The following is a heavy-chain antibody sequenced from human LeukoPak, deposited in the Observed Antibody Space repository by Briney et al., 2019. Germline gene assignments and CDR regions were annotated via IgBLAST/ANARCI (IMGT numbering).Heavy chain of an antibody. D-gene: IGHD6-6*01. CDR2: IYTSGST. J-gene: IGHJ4*02. Sequence: PSEALSLTCTVSGDSISSYYWSWIRQPAGKGLEWIGRIYTSGSTNYNPSLKSRVTMSVDTSKNQFSLKLSSVTAADTAVYYCARGGEYSSSSGLFDFWGQGTLVTVSS. CDR3: ARGGEYSSSSGLFDF. V-gene: IGHV4-4*07. CDR1: GDSISSYY.